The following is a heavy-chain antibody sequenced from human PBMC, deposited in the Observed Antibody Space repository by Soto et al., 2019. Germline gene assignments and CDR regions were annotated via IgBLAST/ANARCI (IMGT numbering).Heavy chain of an antibody. D-gene: IGHD4-17*01. CDR2: IYYSENT. Sequence: SETLSLTCTVSGGSISSSSNHWCWIRHPPGKGLEWIGNIYYSENTYYNPSLKSRVTISVDTSKNQFSLRLTSVTAADTAVYYCATHPPYGPLDHWGQGTLVTVSS. CDR3: ATHPPYGPLDH. CDR1: GGSISSSSNH. J-gene: IGHJ4*02. V-gene: IGHV4-39*01.